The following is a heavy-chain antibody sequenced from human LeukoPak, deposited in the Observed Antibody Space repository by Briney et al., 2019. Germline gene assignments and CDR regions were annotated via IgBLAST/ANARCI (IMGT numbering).Heavy chain of an antibody. J-gene: IGHJ6*04. CDR1: GGSISSGGYS. CDR2: IYHSGST. D-gene: IGHD3-10*01. Sequence: PSETLSLTCAVSGGSISSGGYSWSWIRQPPGKGLEWIGYIYHSGSTYYNPSLKSRVTISVDRSKNQFSLKLSSVTAADTAVYYCARIPRVLLWFGELSYGMDVWGKGTTVTVSS. V-gene: IGHV4-30-2*01. CDR3: ARIPRVLLWFGELSYGMDV.